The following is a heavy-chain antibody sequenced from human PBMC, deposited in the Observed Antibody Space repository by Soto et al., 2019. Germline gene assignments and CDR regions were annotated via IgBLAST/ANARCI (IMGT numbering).Heavy chain of an antibody. J-gene: IGHJ4*02. CDR3: ARAIKRWEVHYYFDY. CDR1: GSTFNNFA. V-gene: IGHV1-69*06. CDR2: IVVISNTA. D-gene: IGHD1-26*01. Sequence: QVVLLQSGAEVKEPGSSVRVSCKVSGSTFNNFAFSWVRQAPGHGPEWMGEIVVISNTADYSQRFRDRVTITADTSTNALYMDLRSLTFEDTAVYYCARAIKRWEVHYYFDYWGQGTLVTVSS.